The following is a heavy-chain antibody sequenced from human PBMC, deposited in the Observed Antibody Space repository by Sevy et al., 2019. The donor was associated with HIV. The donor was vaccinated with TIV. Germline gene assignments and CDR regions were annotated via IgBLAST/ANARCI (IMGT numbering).Heavy chain of an antibody. Sequence: GGSLRLSCAASGFTFDDYVMHWVRQAPGKGLEWVSGISWNSGSIGYADSVKGRFTISRDNAKNSLYLQMNSLRAEDTAVYYCARDLGIVSYSGSFWGQGTLVTVSS. CDR3: ARDLGIVSYSGSF. J-gene: IGHJ4*02. V-gene: IGHV3-9*01. CDR1: GFTFDDYV. CDR2: ISWNSGSI. D-gene: IGHD1-26*01.